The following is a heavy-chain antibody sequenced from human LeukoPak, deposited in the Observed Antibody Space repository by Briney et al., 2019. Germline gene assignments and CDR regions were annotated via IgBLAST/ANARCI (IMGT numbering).Heavy chain of an antibody. CDR2: IYYSGST. CDR3: ARYVSGSPGAFDI. V-gene: IGHV4-59*08. CDR1: GGSISSYY. Sequence: PSETLSLTCTVSGGSISSYYWSWIRQPPGKGLEWIGYIYYSGSTNYNPSLKSRVTISVDTSKNQFSLKLTSVTAVNTAVYYCARYVSGSPGAFDIWGQGTMVTVSS. D-gene: IGHD3-10*01. J-gene: IGHJ3*02.